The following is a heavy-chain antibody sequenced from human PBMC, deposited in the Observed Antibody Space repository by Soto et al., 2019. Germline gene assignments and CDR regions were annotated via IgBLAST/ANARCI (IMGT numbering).Heavy chain of an antibody. J-gene: IGHJ4*02. Sequence: SVKVSCKSSVSTFPDYYMHWVRQAPGQGLEWMGWINPNSDGTNYARKFQGRVSMTRDTSTRTAYMELSRLRSDDTAVYYCARDCGENSNEVSYRFHHWGQGTLVTASS. CDR1: VSTFPDYY. D-gene: IGHD2-21*01. CDR3: ARDCGENSNEVSYRFHH. CDR2: INPNSDGT. V-gene: IGHV1-2*02.